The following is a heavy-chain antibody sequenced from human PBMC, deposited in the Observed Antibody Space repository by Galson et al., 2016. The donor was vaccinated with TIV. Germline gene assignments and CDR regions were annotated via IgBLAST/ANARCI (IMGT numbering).Heavy chain of an antibody. Sequence: SVKVSCKASGYTFPDFCLHWVRQAPGQGLEWMGWINPKNGDTNYAQKFQGRVTITADEITSTAYMELSSLRSDDTAVYFCARGETYYDSKYFHHWGQGTLVTVSS. CDR3: ARGETYYDSKYFHH. D-gene: IGHD3-22*01. CDR1: GYTFPDFC. CDR2: INPKNGDT. J-gene: IGHJ1*01. V-gene: IGHV1-2*02.